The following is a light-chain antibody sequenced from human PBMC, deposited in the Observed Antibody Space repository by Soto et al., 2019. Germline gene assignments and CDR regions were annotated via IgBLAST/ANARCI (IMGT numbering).Light chain of an antibody. Sequence: VFTQSPGTVSLSPGERDTLPCSASQSVSSSYLAWYQQKPGQAPRLLIYGVSSRATGIPDRFSGSGSGTDFTLTISRLEPEDFAVYYCQQSGSSPLTFGGGTKVDI. J-gene: IGKJ4*01. CDR1: QSVSSSY. V-gene: IGKV3-20*01. CDR3: QQSGSSPLT. CDR2: GVS.